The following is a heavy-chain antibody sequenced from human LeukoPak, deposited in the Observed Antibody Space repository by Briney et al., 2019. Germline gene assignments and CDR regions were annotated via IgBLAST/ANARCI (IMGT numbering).Heavy chain of an antibody. CDR3: AKGGGLYYDILTGYYFSPHAFDI. J-gene: IGHJ3*02. CDR1: GFTFSSYS. D-gene: IGHD3-9*01. Sequence: GGSLRLSCAASGFTFSSYSMNSVRQTPGRGLEWVSSISSSSNYIYYADSVKGRFTISRDNAKHSLYLQMNSPRAEDTAVYYWAKGGGLYYDILTGYYFSPHAFDIWGQGTMVTVSS. CDR2: ISSSSNYI. V-gene: IGHV3-21*01.